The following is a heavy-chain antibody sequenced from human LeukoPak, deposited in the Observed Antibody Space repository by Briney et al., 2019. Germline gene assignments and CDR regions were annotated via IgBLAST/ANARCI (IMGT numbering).Heavy chain of an antibody. V-gene: IGHV3-53*01. Sequence: GGSLRLSCAASGLTVNNNYMNWVRQAPGKGLEWVSALYIGGNTYYADSVRGRLTISRDNSKNTLYLQMNSLRAEDTAIYYCMTAAGYNFGQYWGQGTLVTVSS. D-gene: IGHD5-18*01. CDR2: LYIGGNT. CDR3: MTAAGYNFGQY. CDR1: GLTVNNNY. J-gene: IGHJ4*02.